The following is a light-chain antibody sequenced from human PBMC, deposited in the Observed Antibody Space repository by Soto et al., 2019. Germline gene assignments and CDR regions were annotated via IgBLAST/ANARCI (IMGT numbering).Light chain of an antibody. CDR3: GAWTASNIRV. J-gene: IGLJ1*01. CDR2: EVT. Sequence: QPVLTQPASVSGYPGQSITISCTGTNSDIGGYNYVSWYQQYPGKAPKLLIYEVTNRPSGISNRFSGSKSGNTAFLTISGLQADDEADYYCGAWTASNIRVFGSGTKLTVL. V-gene: IGLV2-14*01. CDR1: NSDIGGYNY.